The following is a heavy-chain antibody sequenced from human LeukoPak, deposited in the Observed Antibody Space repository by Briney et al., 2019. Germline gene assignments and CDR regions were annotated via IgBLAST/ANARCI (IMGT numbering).Heavy chain of an antibody. J-gene: IGHJ4*02. Sequence: SETLSLTCTVSGYSISSGYYWGWIRQPPGKGLEWIGSIYYSGSTYYNPSLKSRVTISVDTFKNQFSLKLSSVTAADTAVYYCARQEEDDFWSGYLIGWGQGTLVTVSS. CDR2: IYYSGST. D-gene: IGHD3-3*01. V-gene: IGHV4-38-2*02. CDR3: ARQEEDDFWSGYLIG. CDR1: GYSISSGYY.